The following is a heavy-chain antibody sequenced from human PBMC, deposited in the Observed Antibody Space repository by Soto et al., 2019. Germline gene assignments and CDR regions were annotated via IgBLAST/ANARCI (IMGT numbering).Heavy chain of an antibody. D-gene: IGHD4-4*01. CDR3: ARHPDDYSNFPHDY. J-gene: IGHJ4*02. CDR1: GFTFSSYW. CDR2: IKQDGSEK. Sequence: GGSLRLSCAASGFTFSSYWMSWVRQAPGKGLEWVANIKQDGSEKYYVDSVKGRFTISRDNAKNSLYLQMNSLRAEDTAVYYCARHPDDYSNFPHDYWGQGTLVTVSS. V-gene: IGHV3-7*01.